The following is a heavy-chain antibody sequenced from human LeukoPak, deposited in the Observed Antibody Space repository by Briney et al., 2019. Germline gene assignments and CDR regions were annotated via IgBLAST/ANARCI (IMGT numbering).Heavy chain of an antibody. CDR2: MNPDSGDT. J-gene: IGHJ4*02. Sequence: ASVKVSCKASGYTFTAYYMHWVRQAPGQGLEWMGWMNPDSGDTAYAQKFQGRVTMTRNTSITTAYMELSSLRSEDTAIYYCARGLGDYNTNWFPVSGYWGQGTLVTVSS. CDR3: ARGLGDYNTNWFPVSGY. CDR1: GYTFTAYY. D-gene: IGHD3-16*01. V-gene: IGHV1-8*02.